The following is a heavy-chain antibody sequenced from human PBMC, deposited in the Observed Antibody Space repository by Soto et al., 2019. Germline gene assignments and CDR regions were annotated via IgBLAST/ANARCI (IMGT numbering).Heavy chain of an antibody. CDR2: INHSGIT. CDR1: GGSFIGYY. CDR3: ARNVRYYIDY. J-gene: IGHJ4*02. Sequence: SETLSLTCAVYGGSFIGYYWSWIRQPPGKELEWIGEINHSGITNYNPSLKSRVTISVDNSENQLSLSLNSVTAADTAVYYCARNVRYYIDYWGQGTLVTVSS. V-gene: IGHV4-34*01.